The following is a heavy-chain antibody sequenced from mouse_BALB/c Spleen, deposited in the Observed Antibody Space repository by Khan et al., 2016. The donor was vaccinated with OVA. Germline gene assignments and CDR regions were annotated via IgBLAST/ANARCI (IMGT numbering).Heavy chain of an antibody. D-gene: IGHD2-4*01. CDR1: GYSITSEYT. V-gene: IGHV3-2*02. CDR3: ARKDYYDYDPFPY. J-gene: IGHJ3*01. Sequence: VQLKESGPGLVKPSQSLSLTCTVTGYSITSEYTWNWIRQFPGNKLEWMGFISYSGNTRYNPSLKSRISITRDTSKNQFFLQLNSVTSDDTATYYGARKDYYDYDPFPYWGQGTLVTVSA. CDR2: ISYSGNT.